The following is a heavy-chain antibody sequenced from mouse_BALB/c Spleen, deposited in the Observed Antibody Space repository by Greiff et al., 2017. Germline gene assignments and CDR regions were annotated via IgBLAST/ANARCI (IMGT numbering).Heavy chain of an antibody. CDR1: GFDFSRYW. Sequence: EVQGVESGGGLVQPGGSLKLSCAASGFDFSRYWMSWVRQAPGKGLEWIGEINPDSSTINYTPSLKDKFIISRDNAKNTLYLQMSKVRSEDTALYYCARLIYYGNSYAMDYWGQGTSVTVSS. CDR2: INPDSSTI. D-gene: IGHD2-1*01. CDR3: ARLIYYGNSYAMDY. V-gene: IGHV4-1*02. J-gene: IGHJ4*01.